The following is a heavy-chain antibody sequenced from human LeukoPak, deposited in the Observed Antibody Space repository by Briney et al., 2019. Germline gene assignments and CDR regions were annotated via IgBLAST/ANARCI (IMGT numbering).Heavy chain of an antibody. CDR1: GYTFTRYD. CDR3: AKDYGSGSYYDFDY. V-gene: IGHV1-2*02. Sequence: ASVKVSCKASGYTFTRYDINWVRQATGQGLEWMGWINPNSGGTNYAQKFQGRVTMTRDTSISTAYMELSRLRSDDTAVYYCAKDYGSGSYYDFDYWGQGTLVTVSS. CDR2: INPNSGGT. D-gene: IGHD3-10*01. J-gene: IGHJ4*02.